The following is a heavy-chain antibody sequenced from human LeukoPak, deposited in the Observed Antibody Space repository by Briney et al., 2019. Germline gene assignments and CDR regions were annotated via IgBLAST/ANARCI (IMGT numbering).Heavy chain of an antibody. J-gene: IGHJ4*02. CDR2: ISSTSNTI. CDR1: GFTFSTYS. V-gene: IGHV3-48*04. D-gene: IGHD4-23*01. Sequence: PGGSLRLSCAASGFTFSTYSMNWVRQAPGKGLEWVSYISSTSNTINYADSVEGRFTISRDNAKSSLYLQMNSLRPEDTALYYCAKIDYGGNDWGQGTLVTVSS. CDR3: AKIDYGGND.